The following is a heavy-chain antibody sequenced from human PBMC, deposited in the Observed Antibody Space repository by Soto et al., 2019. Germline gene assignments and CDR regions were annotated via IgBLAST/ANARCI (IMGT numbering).Heavy chain of an antibody. D-gene: IGHD2-15*01. Sequence: GGSLRLSCAASGFTFSSYAMSWVRQAPGKGLEWVSAISGSGGSTYYADSVKGRFTISRDNSKNTLYLQMNSLRAEDTAVYYCAKEGVVAATPLYYYGMDVWGQGTTVTVSS. J-gene: IGHJ6*02. CDR2: ISGSGGST. CDR3: AKEGVVAATPLYYYGMDV. CDR1: GFTFSSYA. V-gene: IGHV3-23*01.